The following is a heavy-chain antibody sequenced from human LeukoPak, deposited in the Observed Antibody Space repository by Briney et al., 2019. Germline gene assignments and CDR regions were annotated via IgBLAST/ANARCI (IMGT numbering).Heavy chain of an antibody. CDR1: GGTFSSYA. J-gene: IGHJ5*02. CDR2: IIPIFGTA. D-gene: IGHD6-19*01. Sequence: SVKVSCKASGGTFSSYAISWVRQAPGQGLDWMGGIIPIFGTANYAQKFQGRVTITADEPTRTAYMELSSLRSEDTAVYYCARDGLNIAVAGTGRWFDPWGQGTLVTVSS. V-gene: IGHV1-69*13. CDR3: ARDGLNIAVAGTGRWFDP.